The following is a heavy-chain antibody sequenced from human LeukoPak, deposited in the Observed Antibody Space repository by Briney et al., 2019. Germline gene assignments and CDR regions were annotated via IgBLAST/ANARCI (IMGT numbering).Heavy chain of an antibody. CDR3: ARGKDSSSPSFDY. CDR1: GYTFTSYD. J-gene: IGHJ4*02. V-gene: IGHV1-8*03. CDR2: MNPNSGNT. Sequence: ASVKVSCKASGYTFTSYDTNWVRQATGQGHELMGWMNPNSGNTGYAQKFQGRVTITRNTSISTAYMELSSLRSEDTAVYYCARGKDSSSPSFDYWGQGTLVTVSS. D-gene: IGHD6-6*01.